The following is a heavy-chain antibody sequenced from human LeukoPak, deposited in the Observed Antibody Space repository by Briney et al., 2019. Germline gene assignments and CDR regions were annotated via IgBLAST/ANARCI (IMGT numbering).Heavy chain of an antibody. D-gene: IGHD3-10*01. J-gene: IGHJ6*03. V-gene: IGHV4-38-2*01. Sequence: SETLSLTCVVAGQSFSTGYYWAWIRQPPAKGLEWIGNIYHTGITYYNPSLKSRVTISLDKSRNQFSLNLNSVTASDTAMCYCARQNAYYYHIDVWGKGTTVTVSS. CDR1: GQSFSTGYY. CDR2: IYHTGIT. CDR3: ARQNAYYYHIDV.